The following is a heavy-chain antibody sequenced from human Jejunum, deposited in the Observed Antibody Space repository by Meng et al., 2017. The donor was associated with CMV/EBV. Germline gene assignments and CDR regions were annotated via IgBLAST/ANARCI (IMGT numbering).Heavy chain of an antibody. CDR2: IGYEGNKE. CDR1: GVTFGSDG. V-gene: IGHV3-33*06. Sequence: SGVTFGSDGMHWGSQAPGRGREWVAVIGYEGNKECYVDSVKGRFTISRDSSKKTSYLQMTNLRAEDTAVYYCAKQDATYYFDSWGPGTLVTVSS. CDR3: AKQDATYYFDS. J-gene: IGHJ4*02.